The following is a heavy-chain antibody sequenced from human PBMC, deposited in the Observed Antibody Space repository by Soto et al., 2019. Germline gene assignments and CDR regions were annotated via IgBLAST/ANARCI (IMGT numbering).Heavy chain of an antibody. J-gene: IGHJ1*01. CDR2: VYDSGST. D-gene: IGHD3-22*01. CDR3: ARGIGYYSAEYFQH. V-gene: IGHV4-4*02. Sequence: QVQLQESGPGLVKPSGTLSLTCAVSGGSISSSDWWSWVRQPPGKGLEWIGEVYDSGSTNYNPSLKCRVTISVDKSKNQCSLKLRSVTAADTAVYYCARGIGYYSAEYFQHWGQGTLVTVSS. CDR1: GGSISSSDW.